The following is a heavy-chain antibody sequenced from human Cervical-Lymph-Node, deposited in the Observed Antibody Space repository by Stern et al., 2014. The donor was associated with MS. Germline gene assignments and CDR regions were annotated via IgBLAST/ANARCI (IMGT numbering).Heavy chain of an antibody. CDR1: GGSISTSGYY. Sequence: QLHLQESGPGLVKPSETLSLTCNVSGGSISTSGYYWAWIRQPPGKRLEWIGTIYHSGSTYYNPSLRSRVTVSVDTSKNQISLQLNSVTAADTALYYCARTSGIRYYFDYWGQGTLVTVSS. V-gene: IGHV4-39*01. CDR2: IYHSGST. CDR3: ARTSGIRYYFDY. D-gene: IGHD3-10*01. J-gene: IGHJ4*02.